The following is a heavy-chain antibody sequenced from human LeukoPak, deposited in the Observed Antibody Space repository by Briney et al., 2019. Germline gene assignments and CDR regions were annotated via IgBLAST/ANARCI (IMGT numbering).Heavy chain of an antibody. CDR1: GFTFGSYW. Sequence: AGGSLRLSCAASGFTFGSYWVHWVRQAPGQGLEWVANIKEDGSEKYYVDSVKGRFTISRDNAKNSLYLQMNSLRAVDTAVYYCASFNNFANGWGQGTLVTVSS. J-gene: IGHJ4*02. D-gene: IGHD2-8*01. CDR2: IKEDGSEK. V-gene: IGHV3-7*01. CDR3: ASFNNFANG.